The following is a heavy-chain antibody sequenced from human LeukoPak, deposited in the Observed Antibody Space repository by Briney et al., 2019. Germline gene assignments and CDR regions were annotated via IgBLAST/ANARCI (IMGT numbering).Heavy chain of an antibody. J-gene: IGHJ4*02. CDR3: ARPPHYYDTSGYSV. Sequence: SETLSLTCTVSGDSISSSSYYWGWIRQPPGKGLEWIGTIYYSGSTYYNPSLKSRVTISVDTSKNQFSLRLNSVTAADTAVYYCARPPHYYDTSGYSVRGQGTLVTVSS. D-gene: IGHD3-22*01. CDR2: IYYSGST. CDR1: GDSISSSSYY. V-gene: IGHV4-39*07.